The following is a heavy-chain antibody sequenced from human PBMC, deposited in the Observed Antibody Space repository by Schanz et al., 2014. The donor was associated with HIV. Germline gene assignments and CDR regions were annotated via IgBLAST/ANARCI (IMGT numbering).Heavy chain of an antibody. CDR1: GFTFSSFG. Sequence: QVQLVESGGGLVKPGGSLRLSCAASGFTFSSFGMHWVRQAPGKGLEWVAVIWYDGGYKSYADSVTGRFTISRDNSKNTLYLQMNSLRTEDTAVYFCVRDGRTHNLDYWGQGTLVTVSS. V-gene: IGHV3-33*01. J-gene: IGHJ4*02. CDR2: IWYDGGYK. CDR3: VRDGRTHNLDY. D-gene: IGHD1-1*01.